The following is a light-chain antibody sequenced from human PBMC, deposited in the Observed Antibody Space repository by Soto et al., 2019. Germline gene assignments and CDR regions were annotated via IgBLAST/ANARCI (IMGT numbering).Light chain of an antibody. V-gene: IGKV3-20*01. CDR1: QSVSGSY. Sequence: EILCTQAPGTLSLSPGDRATLSCRASQSVSGSYLAWYQQKPGQAPRLLIYDASSRATGIPDRFSGSGSGTDFTLTISRLEPEDFAVYYCQQYDSSPRTFGQGTKVDIK. CDR2: DAS. CDR3: QQYDSSPRT. J-gene: IGKJ1*01.